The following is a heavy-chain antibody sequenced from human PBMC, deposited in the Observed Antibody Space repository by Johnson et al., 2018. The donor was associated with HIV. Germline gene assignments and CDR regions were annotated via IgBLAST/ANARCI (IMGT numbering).Heavy chain of an antibody. CDR3: ARGGADSSTGASDAAFDI. Sequence: QVQLVESGGGVVQPGRSLRLSCAASGFTFSTYGMHWVRQAPGKGMEWVAVISYDGSNKYYADSVKGRFTISRDNSKNTLYLQMKSLRAEDTAVYYCARGGADSSTGASDAAFDIWGQGTMVTVSS. J-gene: IGHJ3*02. CDR1: GFTFSTYG. V-gene: IGHV3-30*03. CDR2: ISYDGSNK. D-gene: IGHD6-13*01.